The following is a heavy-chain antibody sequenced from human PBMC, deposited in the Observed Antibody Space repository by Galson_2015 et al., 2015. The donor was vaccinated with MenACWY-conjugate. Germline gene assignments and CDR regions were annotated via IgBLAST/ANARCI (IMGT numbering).Heavy chain of an antibody. D-gene: IGHD1-7*01. CDR1: GFSFSNYA. Sequence: SLRLSCAASGFSFSNYAMTWVRQAPGKGLEWVSTMSGNGDNTYYADSVKGRFTISRDYSKDTLLLQMNSLRAEDTALYYCARTTGVLSGSFDYWGQGTLVTVSS. V-gene: IGHV3-23*01. CDR2: MSGNGDNT. J-gene: IGHJ4*02. CDR3: ARTTGVLSGSFDY.